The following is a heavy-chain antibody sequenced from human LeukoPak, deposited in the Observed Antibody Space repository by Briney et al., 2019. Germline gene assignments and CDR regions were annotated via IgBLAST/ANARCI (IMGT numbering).Heavy chain of an antibody. CDR1: GFTFRSYG. Sequence: GGSLRLSCVASGFTFRSYGIHWVRQAPGKGLEWLAFIWYDEITKNYADSVKGRFTISRDNAKNSLYLQMNSLRAEDTAVYYCARSGYSGSQGFWGQGTLVTVSS. CDR3: ARSGYSGSQGF. CDR2: IWYDEITK. J-gene: IGHJ4*02. V-gene: IGHV3-33*01. D-gene: IGHD5-12*01.